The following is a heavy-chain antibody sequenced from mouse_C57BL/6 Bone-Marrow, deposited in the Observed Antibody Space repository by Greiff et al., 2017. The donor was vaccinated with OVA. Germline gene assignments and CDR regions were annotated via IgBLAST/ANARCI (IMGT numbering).Heavy chain of an antibody. D-gene: IGHD1-1*02. V-gene: IGHV7-3*01. CDR3: ARYKGRVAVDYFDY. J-gene: IGHJ2*01. CDR1: GFTFTNYY. CDR2: IRNKPNGSTT. Sequence: EVQLVESGGGLVQPGDSLSLSCAASGFTFTNYYMSWVRQPPGKALEWLAFIRNKPNGSTTEYSASVKGRFTISRDNSQNILYLQMNALRAEDSATYYCARYKGRVAVDYFDYWGQGTALTVSS.